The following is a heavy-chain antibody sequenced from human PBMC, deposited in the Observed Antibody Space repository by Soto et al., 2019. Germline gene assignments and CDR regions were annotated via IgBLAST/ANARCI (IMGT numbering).Heavy chain of an antibody. D-gene: IGHD6-19*01. V-gene: IGHV5-51*01. Sequence: PGESLKISCKGSGYTFTSYWIAWVRQMPGKGLEWMGIIYPGDSDTRYSPSFQGQVSISADKSISTAYLQWSSLKASDTATYYCARQDGSALYYFDYWGQGTLVTVSS. CDR1: GYTFTSYW. J-gene: IGHJ4*02. CDR2: IYPGDSDT. CDR3: ARQDGSALYYFDY.